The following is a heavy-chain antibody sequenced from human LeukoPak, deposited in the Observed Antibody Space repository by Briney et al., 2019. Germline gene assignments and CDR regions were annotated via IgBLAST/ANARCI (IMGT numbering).Heavy chain of an antibody. J-gene: IGHJ4*02. CDR2: IIPILGIA. D-gene: IGHD2-15*01. Sequence: SVKVSCKASGYTFTGYYMHWVRQAPGQGLEWMGRIIPILGIANYAQKFQGRVTITADKSTSTAYMELSSLRSEDTAVYYCASPHAAPYYFDYWGQGTLVTVSS. CDR1: GYTFTGYY. V-gene: IGHV1-69*02. CDR3: ASPHAAPYYFDY.